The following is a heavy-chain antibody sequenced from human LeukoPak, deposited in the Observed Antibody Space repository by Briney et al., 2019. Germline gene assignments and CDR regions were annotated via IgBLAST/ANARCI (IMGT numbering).Heavy chain of an antibody. CDR1: GYTFTTYD. V-gene: IGHV1-8*01. CDR2: MNPNTGDA. Sequence: ASVKVSGKTSGYTFTTYDINWVRQATGQGPEWMGWMNPNTGDAGCAQKFQGRLNLTRSTSISTAYMEISGLRSEDTAIYYCVRAAQEGRAAVTGTQPGNWFNPWGQGTLVTVSS. J-gene: IGHJ5*02. D-gene: IGHD2-21*02. CDR3: VRAAQEGRAAVTGTQPGNWFNP.